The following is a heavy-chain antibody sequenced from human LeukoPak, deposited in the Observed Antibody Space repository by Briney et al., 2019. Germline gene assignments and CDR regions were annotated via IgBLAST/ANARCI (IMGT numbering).Heavy chain of an antibody. CDR2: IKSKTDGGTT. D-gene: IGHD2-2*01. J-gene: IGHJ4*02. CDR1: GFTFSNAW. V-gene: IGHV3-15*01. CDR3: TTEGYCSSTSCYRDY. Sequence: GGSLRLSCAASGFTFSNAWMSRVRQAPGKGLEWVGRIKSKTDGGTTDYAAPVKGRFTTSRDDSKNTLYLQMNSLKTEDTAVCYCTTEGYCSSTSCYRDYWGQGTLVTVSS.